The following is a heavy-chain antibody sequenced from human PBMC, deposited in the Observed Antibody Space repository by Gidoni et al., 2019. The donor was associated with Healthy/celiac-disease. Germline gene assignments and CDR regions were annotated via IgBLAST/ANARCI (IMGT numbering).Heavy chain of an antibody. V-gene: IGHV1-69*01. J-gene: IGHJ4*02. CDR3: ASNDIAVAGMGADY. Sequence: QVQLVQSGAEVKKPGSSVKVSCQASGGTFSSYAISWVRQAPGQGLEWMGGIIPIFGTANYAQKFQGRVTITADESTSTAFMELSSLRSEDTAIYYCASNDIAVAGMGADYWGQGTLVTVSS. D-gene: IGHD6-19*01. CDR1: GGTFSSYA. CDR2: IIPIFGTA.